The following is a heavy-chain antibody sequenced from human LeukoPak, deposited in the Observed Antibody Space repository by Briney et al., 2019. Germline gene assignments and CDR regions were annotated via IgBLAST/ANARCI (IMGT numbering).Heavy chain of an antibody. CDR1: GFTFSYYA. J-gene: IGHJ4*02. CDR3: ARELFSSGSCPDG. CDR2: IWSDGSNK. Sequence: PGRSLRLSRSASGFTFSYYAIHWVRQAPGKGLEWVALIWSDGSNKYYADSVKGRITISRDNSKNTVYLQMNSLRAEDTAVYYRARELFSSGSCPDGWGQGTLVTVSS. V-gene: IGHV3-33*01. D-gene: IGHD3-10*01.